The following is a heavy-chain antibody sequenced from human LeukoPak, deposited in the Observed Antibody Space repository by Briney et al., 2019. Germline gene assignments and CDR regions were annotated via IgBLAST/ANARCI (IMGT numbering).Heavy chain of an antibody. CDR3: ARGLIRSSYYYDSSGYYEAFGAFDI. J-gene: IGHJ3*02. D-gene: IGHD3-22*01. CDR2: ISAYNGNT. V-gene: IGHV1-18*01. Sequence: ASVKVSCKASGYTFTSYGISWVRQAPGQGLEWMGWISAYNGNTNYAQKLQGRVTMTRDTSTSTVYMELSSLRSEDTAVYYCARGLIRSSYYYDSSGYYEAFGAFDIWGQGTMVTVSS. CDR1: GYTFTSYG.